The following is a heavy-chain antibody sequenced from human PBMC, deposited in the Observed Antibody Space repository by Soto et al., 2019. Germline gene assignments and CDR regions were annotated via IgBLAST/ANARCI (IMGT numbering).Heavy chain of an antibody. V-gene: IGHV3-33*01. CDR2: IWFDGTNK. J-gene: IGHJ4*02. CDR3: AGDLGYNYGHPFDY. CDR1: GFTFSGYT. D-gene: IGHD5-18*01. Sequence: LRLSCAASGFTFSGYTIHWVRQAPGKGLEWLALIWFDGTNKNYADSVRGRFTISRDNAKNTLYLQMNSLRAEDTAVYYCAGDLGYNYGHPFDYWGQGTLVTVSS.